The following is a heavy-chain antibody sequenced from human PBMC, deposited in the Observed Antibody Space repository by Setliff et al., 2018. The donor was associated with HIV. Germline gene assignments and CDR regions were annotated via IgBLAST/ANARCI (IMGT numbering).Heavy chain of an antibody. Sequence: PSETLSLTCTVSGGSTSTSGYYWGWIRQPPGKGREWIGSTYSSGSTYYNPSLKSRVTISVDTSKNQFSLKLKSVTAADTAVYYCATSAESGFGKHWGVFNIWGQGTRVTVSS. CDR3: ATSAESGFGKHWGVFNI. J-gene: IGHJ3*02. CDR1: GGSTSTSGYY. V-gene: IGHV4-39*01. CDR2: TYSSGST. D-gene: IGHD3-10*01.